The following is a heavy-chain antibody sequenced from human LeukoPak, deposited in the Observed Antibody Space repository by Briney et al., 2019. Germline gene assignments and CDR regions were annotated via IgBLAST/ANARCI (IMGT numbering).Heavy chain of an antibody. CDR2: ISSSSTYI. D-gene: IGHD3-10*01. CDR1: GFTFISYS. Sequence: PGGSLRLSCAASGFTFISYSISWVRQAPGKGLEFVSSISSSSTYIYYADSVKGRFTISRDNAKNSLYLQMSSLRAEDTAVYYRARSRSYGSGSRHFDYWGQGTLVTVSS. V-gene: IGHV3-21*01. J-gene: IGHJ4*02. CDR3: ARSRSYGSGSRHFDY.